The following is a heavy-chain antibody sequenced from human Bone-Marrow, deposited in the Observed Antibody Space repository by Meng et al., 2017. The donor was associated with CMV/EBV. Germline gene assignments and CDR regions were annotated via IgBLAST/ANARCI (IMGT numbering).Heavy chain of an antibody. J-gene: IGHJ4*02. CDR2: TIPLAGVT. CDR1: GYTFTNNA. V-gene: IGHV1-69*10. D-gene: IGHD2-2*02. Sequence: SVKVSCKASGYTFTNNAISWVRQAPGQGLEWMGRTIPLAGVTNYAQKFQGRVSITADIFRSTAFLELSSLRSEDTAVYYCASYHCSTTDCSTRFFNYWGQGPRVTVSS. CDR3: ASYHCSTTDCSTRFFNY.